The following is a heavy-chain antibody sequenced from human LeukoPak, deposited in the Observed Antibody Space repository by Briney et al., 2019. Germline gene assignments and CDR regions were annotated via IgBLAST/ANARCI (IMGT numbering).Heavy chain of an antibody. CDR1: DVSLSSDY. J-gene: IGHJ6*03. D-gene: IGHD3-22*01. CDR3: ARLPYYYDSHGFRDYHYYMDV. Sequence: PSQTLSLTRTLADVSLSSDYSTWSPESPGKRLGWRADMFFSGATTYNPSLRSRVAVLVDTSKNQFSLSLSSVTAADTAVYYCARLPYYYDSHGFRDYHYYMDVWGKGTTVTVSS. V-gene: IGHV4-59*08. CDR2: MFFSGAT.